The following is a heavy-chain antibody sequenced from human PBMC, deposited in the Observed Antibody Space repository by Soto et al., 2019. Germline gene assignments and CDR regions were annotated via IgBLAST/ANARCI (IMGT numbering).Heavy chain of an antibody. D-gene: IGHD1-1*01. CDR3: ARGALNDRLIFDS. CDR2: IYYTGST. J-gene: IGHJ4*02. CDR1: GGSINGHY. Sequence: PSETLSLTCSVSGGSINGHYWSWIRQPPGKGLEWFGYIYYTGSTNYNPSFRTRVTMSVDTSKNQVSLKLSSVTAADTAVYYCARGALNDRLIFDSWGQGTLVTVSS. V-gene: IGHV4-59*11.